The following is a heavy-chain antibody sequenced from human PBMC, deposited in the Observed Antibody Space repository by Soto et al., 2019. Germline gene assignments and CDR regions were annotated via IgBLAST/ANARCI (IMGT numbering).Heavy chain of an antibody. Sequence: SETLSLTCTVSGGSISSSSYYWGWIRQPPGKGLEWIGSIYYSGSTYYNPSLKSRVTISVDTSKNQFSLKLSSVTAADTAVYYCARHLSSTYYYYGMDVWGQGTTVT. J-gene: IGHJ6*02. D-gene: IGHD2-15*01. CDR2: IYYSGST. CDR1: GGSISSSSYY. CDR3: ARHLSSTYYYYGMDV. V-gene: IGHV4-39*01.